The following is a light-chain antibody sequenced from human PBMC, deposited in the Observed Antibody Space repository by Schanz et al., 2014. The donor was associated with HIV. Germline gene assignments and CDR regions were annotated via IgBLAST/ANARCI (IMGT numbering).Light chain of an antibody. V-gene: IGLV1-44*01. J-gene: IGLJ3*02. CDR2: SDN. CDR1: SSNIGTNY. Sequence: QSVLTQPPSASGTPGQSVTISCSGSSSNIGTNYVYWYQQLPGTAPKLLIYSDNQRPSEVTDRFSASKSGPSASLAIRGLQSDDEAYYYCAAWDDLLNGPVFGGGTKLTVL. CDR3: AAWDDLLNGPV.